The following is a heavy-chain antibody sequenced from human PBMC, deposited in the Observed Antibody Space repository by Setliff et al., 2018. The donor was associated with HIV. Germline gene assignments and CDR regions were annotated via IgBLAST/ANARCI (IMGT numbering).Heavy chain of an antibody. CDR3: ARGPRITLIEVVTSDYYYGMDV. Sequence: SETLSLTCTVSGGSIRSTIYYWGWIRQPPGKGLEWIGTIYYSGDTYYNPSLKSRVTISVDASKNHFSLKVSSVTAADTAVYYCARGPRITLIEVVTSDYYYGMDVWGQGTTVTVSS. CDR2: IYYSGDT. V-gene: IGHV4-39*02. CDR1: GGSIRSTIYY. J-gene: IGHJ6*02. D-gene: IGHD3-22*01.